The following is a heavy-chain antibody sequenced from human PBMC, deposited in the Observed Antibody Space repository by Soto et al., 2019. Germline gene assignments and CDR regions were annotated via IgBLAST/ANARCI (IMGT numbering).Heavy chain of an antibody. CDR2: TYHSGST. CDR1: GGSISSGGYS. J-gene: IGHJ4*02. Sequence: SETLSLTCAVSGGSISSGGYSWSWIRQPPGKGLEWIGYTYHSGSTYYNPSLKGRVTISVDRSKNQFSLKLSSVTAADTAVYYCARGRIAARPFDYWGQGTLVTVSS. CDR3: ARGRIAARPFDY. D-gene: IGHD6-6*01. V-gene: IGHV4-30-2*01.